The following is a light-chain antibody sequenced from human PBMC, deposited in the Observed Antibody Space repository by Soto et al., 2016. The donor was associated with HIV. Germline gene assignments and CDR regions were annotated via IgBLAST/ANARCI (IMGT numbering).Light chain of an antibody. CDR2: KAS. Sequence: DIQMTQSSSTLSASVGDRVTITCRASQSISTWLAWYQQKPGKAPKLLIYKASNLESGVPSRFSGSGSGTEFTLTISSQQPDDFATYYCQQYNSYSKTFGQGTQGGSQT. V-gene: IGKV1-5*03. CDR3: QQYNSYSKT. CDR1: QSISTW. J-gene: IGKJ1*01.